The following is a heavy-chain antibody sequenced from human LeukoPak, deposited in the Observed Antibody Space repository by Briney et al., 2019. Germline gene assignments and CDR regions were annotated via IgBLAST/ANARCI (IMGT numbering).Heavy chain of an antibody. D-gene: IGHD2-2*01. Sequence: SETLSLTCTVSGGSTSSSSYYWGWIRQPPGKGLEWIGSIYYSGSTYYNPSLKSRVTISVDTSKNQFSLKLSSVTAADTAVYYCAREKNTVTSCYTDYWGQGTLVTVSS. V-gene: IGHV4-39*07. J-gene: IGHJ4*02. CDR3: AREKNTVTSCYTDY. CDR2: IYYSGST. CDR1: GGSTSSSSYY.